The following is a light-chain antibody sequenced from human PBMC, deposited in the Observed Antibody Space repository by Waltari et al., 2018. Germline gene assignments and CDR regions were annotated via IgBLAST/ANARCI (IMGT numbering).Light chain of an antibody. CDR2: QNS. J-gene: IGLJ1*01. CDR3: ATWDDSLNLFV. V-gene: IGLV1-44*01. Sequence: QSVLTQPSSVSGIPGQGVILPCSGTSPNLGHNALIWYQQLPGAAPKLLIYQNSVRPSGVPDRISGSKSGTSASLAISRLQSGDEAHYYCATWDDSLNLFVFGSGTQVSVL. CDR1: SPNLGHNA.